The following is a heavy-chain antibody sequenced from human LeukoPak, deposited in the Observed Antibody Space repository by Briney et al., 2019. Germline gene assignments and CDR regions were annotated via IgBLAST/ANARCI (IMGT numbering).Heavy chain of an antibody. D-gene: IGHD5-18*01. Sequence: PGGSLRLSCAASGFTFSDYYMSWIRQPPGKGLEWIGEINHSGSTNYNPSLKSRVTISVDTSRNQFSLKLSSVTAADTAVYYCAAAMAEAPPEYWGQGTLVTVSS. CDR1: GFTFSDYY. J-gene: IGHJ4*02. V-gene: IGHV4-34*08. CDR3: AAAMAEAPPEY. CDR2: INHSGST.